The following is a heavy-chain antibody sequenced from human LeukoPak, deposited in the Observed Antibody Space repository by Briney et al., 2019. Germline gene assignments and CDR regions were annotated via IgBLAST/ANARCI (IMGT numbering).Heavy chain of an antibody. CDR2: ILASGGTT. D-gene: IGHD4-23*01. Sequence: GGSLRLSCAASGFAFSVYAMSWVRQAPGKGLEWVSFILASGGTTNYADSVRGRFTISRDNSKNTLYLQMNSLRAEDTAVYYCARRWSYCFDIWGQGTMVTVSS. CDR1: GFAFSVYA. CDR3: ARRWSYCFDI. V-gene: IGHV3-23*01. J-gene: IGHJ3*02.